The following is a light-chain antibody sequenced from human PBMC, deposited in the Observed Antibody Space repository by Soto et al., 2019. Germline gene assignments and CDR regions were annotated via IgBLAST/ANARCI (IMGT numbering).Light chain of an antibody. Sequence: QSVLTQPPSASGTPGQRVTISCSGSRSSVGSNTVNWYQHLPGTAPKLLIYSNNHRPSGVPDRFSATKAGASASLAISGLXXXDEGDYYCAAWDASLGGFYVXXXGTKLTVL. CDR3: AAWDASLGGFYV. CDR1: RSSVGSNT. J-gene: IGLJ1*01. V-gene: IGLV1-44*01. CDR2: SNN.